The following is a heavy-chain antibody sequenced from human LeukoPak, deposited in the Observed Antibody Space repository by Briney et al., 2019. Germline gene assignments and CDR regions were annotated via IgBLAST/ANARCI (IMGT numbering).Heavy chain of an antibody. J-gene: IGHJ4*02. Sequence: GGSLRLSCAASGFTVSSNYMSWVRQAPGKGLEWVSVIYSGGSTYYADSVKGRFTISRDNSKNTLYLQMSSLRAEDTAVYCCVKRPAGGWYFDYWGQGTLVTVSS. D-gene: IGHD6-19*01. CDR3: VKRPAGGWYFDY. CDR1: GFTVSSNY. V-gene: IGHV3-66*04. CDR2: IYSGGST.